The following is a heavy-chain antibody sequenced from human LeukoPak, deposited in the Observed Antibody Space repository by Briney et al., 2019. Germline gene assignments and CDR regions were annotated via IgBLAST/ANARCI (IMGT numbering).Heavy chain of an antibody. Sequence: PGGSLRLSCAASGFTFSSYAMSWVRQAPGKGLEWVSAISGSGGSTYYADSVKGRFTISRDDSKNTLYLQMNSLRAEDTAVYYCAQGVRGVIGLGAFDIWGQGKMVTVSS. CDR2: ISGSGGST. V-gene: IGHV3-23*01. D-gene: IGHD3-10*01. J-gene: IGHJ3*02. CDR1: GFTFSSYA. CDR3: AQGVRGVIGLGAFDI.